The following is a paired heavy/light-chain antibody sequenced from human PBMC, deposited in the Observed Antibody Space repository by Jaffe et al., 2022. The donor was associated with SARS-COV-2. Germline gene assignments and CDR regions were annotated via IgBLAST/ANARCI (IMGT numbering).Light chain of an antibody. CDR1: SSAVRGYSY. J-gene: IGLJ2*01. CDR2: EVN. V-gene: IGLV2-8*01. Sequence: QSALTQPPSASGSPGQSVTISCAGTSSAVRGYSYVSWYQQHPGKAPKLMIYEVNKRPSGVPDRFSGSKSGNTASLTVSGLQAEDEADYYCSSYAGSHNLLFGGGTKLTVL. CDR3: SSYAGSHNLL.
Heavy chain of an antibody. CDR3: ARAFSPDQWLDFDY. Sequence: QVQLVQSGSELKNPGASVKVSCKASGYIFTTYAVTWVRQAPGQGLEWMGWVNTDTGNPTYAQGFTGRFVFSLDTSVSTAYLQINNLKAEDTAVYYCARAFSPDQWLDFDYWGQGTLVTVSS. CDR2: VNTDTGNP. CDR1: GYIFTTYA. V-gene: IGHV7-4-1*02. D-gene: IGHD6-19*01. J-gene: IGHJ4*02.